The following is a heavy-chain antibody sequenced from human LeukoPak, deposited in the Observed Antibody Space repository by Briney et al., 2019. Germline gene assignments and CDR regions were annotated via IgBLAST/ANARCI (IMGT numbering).Heavy chain of an antibody. CDR3: ARLGRLSSYDILTGYYTQYYFDY. Sequence: SETLSLTCTVSGGSISSSSYYWGWIRQPPGKGLEWIGSIYYSGSTYYNPSLKSRVTISVDSSKNQFSLKLSSVTAADTAVYYCARLGRLSSYDILTGYYTQYYFDYWGQGTLVTVSS. J-gene: IGHJ4*02. CDR2: IYYSGST. D-gene: IGHD3-9*01. V-gene: IGHV4-39*01. CDR1: GGSISSSSYY.